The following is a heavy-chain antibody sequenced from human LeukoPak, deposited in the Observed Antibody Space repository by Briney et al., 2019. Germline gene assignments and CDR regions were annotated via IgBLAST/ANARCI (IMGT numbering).Heavy chain of an antibody. Sequence: ASVKVSCKASGYTFTSYDISWVRQAPGQGLEWMGWISAYNGNTNYAQKLQGRVTMTTDTSTSTAYMELRSLRSDDTAVYYCARDRIINYYGSGSYGGYWGQGTLVTVSS. CDR1: GYTFTSYD. V-gene: IGHV1-18*01. D-gene: IGHD3-10*01. CDR2: ISAYNGNT. CDR3: ARDRIINYYGSGSYGGY. J-gene: IGHJ4*02.